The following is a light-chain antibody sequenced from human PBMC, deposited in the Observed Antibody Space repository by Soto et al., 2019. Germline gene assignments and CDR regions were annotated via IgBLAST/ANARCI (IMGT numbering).Light chain of an antibody. V-gene: IGKV1-5*03. CDR1: QSISGL. Sequence: DIQMTQSPSTLSASVGDRVTITCRASQSISGLLAWYQQRPGKAPKLLIYKASGLESGVPSRFSGSGSGTEFTLTINCLQPDDFATYYCQHYNTFWTFGQGTKVEVK. CDR2: KAS. J-gene: IGKJ1*01. CDR3: QHYNTFWT.